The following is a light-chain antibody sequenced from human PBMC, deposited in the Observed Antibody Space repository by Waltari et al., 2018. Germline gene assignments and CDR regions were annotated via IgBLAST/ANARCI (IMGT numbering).Light chain of an antibody. CDR2: AAS. CDR3: QQHNSHPPYS. J-gene: IGKJ2*03. CDR1: HTISSY. Sequence: DIQMTQSPSSLSASVGDRVTITCRASHTISSYLAWYQQKPGKVPKLLIYAASSLESGVPSRFSGSGSGTEFTLTISSLQPEDFATYYCQQHNSHPPYSFGQGTKVEIK. V-gene: IGKV1-17*03.